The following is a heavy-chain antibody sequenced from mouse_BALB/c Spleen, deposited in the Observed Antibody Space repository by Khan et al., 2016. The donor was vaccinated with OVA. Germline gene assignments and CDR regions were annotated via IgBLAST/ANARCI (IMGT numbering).Heavy chain of an antibody. CDR3: ARDQVGSYFSY. J-gene: IGHJ2*01. CDR1: GFTFTDYY. CDR2: IANKADGYRT. V-gene: IGHV7-3*02. D-gene: IGHD4-1*02. Sequence: EVELVESGGGLVQPGGSLRLSCATSGFTFTDYYMTWVRQPPGEALEWLGFIANKADGYRTEYSASVKGRFTISRDSSQNILYLQMTTLRAEDSATYYCARDQVGSYFSYWGQGTTLTVSS.